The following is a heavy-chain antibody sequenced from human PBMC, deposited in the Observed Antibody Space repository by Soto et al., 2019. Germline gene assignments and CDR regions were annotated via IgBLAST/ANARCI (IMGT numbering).Heavy chain of an antibody. J-gene: IGHJ6*02. D-gene: IGHD3-22*01. CDR3: ARVLVSSGYYYGNYYYYGMDV. V-gene: IGHV4-34*01. CDR1: GGSFSGYY. CDR2: INHSGST. Sequence: QLQLQQWGAGLLKPSETLSLTCAVYGGSFSGYYWSWIRQPPGEGLEWIGEINHSGSTNYIPSLKRRVTISVDTSKNQFSLKLSSVTAADTAVYYCARVLVSSGYYYGNYYYYGMDVWGQGTTVTVSS.